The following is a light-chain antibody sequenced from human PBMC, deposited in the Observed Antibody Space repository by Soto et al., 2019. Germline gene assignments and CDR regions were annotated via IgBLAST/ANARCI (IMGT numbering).Light chain of an antibody. Sequence: EIMLKQSPATLSLSPGERATLSCRASQSVSSYLAWYQHKPGQAPRLLIYDASNRATGIPARFSGSGSGTDFPLTISSLEPEDFAVYYCQQRSNWPSGTFGQGTKVDIK. CDR3: QQRSNWPSGT. J-gene: IGKJ1*01. CDR2: DAS. V-gene: IGKV3-11*01. CDR1: QSVSSY.